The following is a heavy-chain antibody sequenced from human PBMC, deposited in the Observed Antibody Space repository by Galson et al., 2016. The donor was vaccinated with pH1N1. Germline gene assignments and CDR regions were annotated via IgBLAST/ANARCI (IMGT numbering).Heavy chain of an antibody. CDR1: GFTFSSYA. V-gene: IGHV3-23*01. CDR2: ISGSGGST. J-gene: IGHJ6*02. CDR3: AKDIGYCSSTSCQYYYHYGMDG. D-gene: IGHD2-2*01. Sequence: SLRLSCAASGFTFSSYAMSWVRQAPGKGLEWVSAISGSGGSTYYADSVKGRFTISRDNSKNTLYLQMNSLRAEDMAVYYCAKDIGYCSSTSCQYYYHYGMDGWGQGTTVTVSS.